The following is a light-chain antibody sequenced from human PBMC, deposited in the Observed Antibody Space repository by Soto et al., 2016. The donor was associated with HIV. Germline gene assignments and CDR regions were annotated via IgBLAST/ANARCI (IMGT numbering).Light chain of an antibody. V-gene: IGKV1-8*01. CDR1: QGISSY. CDR2: TAS. J-gene: IGKJ4*01. CDR3: QQYYTYPLT. Sequence: AIRMTQSPSSLSASTGDRVTITCRASQGISSYLAWYQQKPGKAPKVLIYTASAWQSGVPSRFSGSGSGTDFNLTISSLQSEDFATYYCQQYYTYPLTFGGGTKVE.